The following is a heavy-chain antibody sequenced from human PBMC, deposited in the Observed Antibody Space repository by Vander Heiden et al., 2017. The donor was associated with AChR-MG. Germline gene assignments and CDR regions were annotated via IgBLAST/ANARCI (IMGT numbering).Heavy chain of an antibody. D-gene: IGHD2-2*01. CDR3: ARGAYCSSTSCYDYYYYYMDV. CDR2: INTNTGNP. V-gene: IGHV7-4-1*02. CDR1: GYTFTSYA. J-gene: IGHJ6*03. Sequence: QVQLVQSGSELKKPGASVKVSCKASGYTFTSYAMNWVRQAPGQGLEWMGWINTNTGNPTYAQGFTGRLVFSLDTSVSTAYLQISSLKAEDTAVYYCARGAYCSSTSCYDYYYYYMDVWGKGTTVTVSS.